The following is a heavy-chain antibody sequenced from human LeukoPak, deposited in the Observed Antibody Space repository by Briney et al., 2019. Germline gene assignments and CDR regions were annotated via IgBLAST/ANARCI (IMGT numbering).Heavy chain of an antibody. V-gene: IGHV1-2*02. CDR2: INPNSGGT. CDR3: ASLTYYDIFPDTFDI. Sequence: ASVKVSCKASEYTFTGYYMHWVRQAPGQGLEWMGCINPNSGGTNYAQKFQGRVTMTRDTSISTAYMELSRLRSDDTAVYYCASLTYYDIFPDTFDIWGQGTMVTVSS. J-gene: IGHJ3*02. D-gene: IGHD3-9*01. CDR1: EYTFTGYY.